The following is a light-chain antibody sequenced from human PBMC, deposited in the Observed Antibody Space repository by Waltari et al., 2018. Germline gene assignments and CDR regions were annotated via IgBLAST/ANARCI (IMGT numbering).Light chain of an antibody. CDR1: SVNNGAGDD. Sequence: QSVLTQPPSVTGAPGQRVTNTCTGSSVNNGAGDDIHWYHQLSGTAPKLLIYCNSNRPSGVPDRFSGSKSGTSASLAITGLQAEDEADYYCQSYDSSPSGWVFGGGTKLTVL. CDR2: CNS. J-gene: IGLJ2*01. V-gene: IGLV1-40*01. CDR3: QSYDSSPSGWV.